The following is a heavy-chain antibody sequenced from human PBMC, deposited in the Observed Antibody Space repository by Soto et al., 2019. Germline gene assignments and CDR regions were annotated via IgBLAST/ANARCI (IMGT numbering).Heavy chain of an antibody. CDR3: ARGYTEGLRCYYYGMDV. V-gene: IGHV1-18*01. D-gene: IGHD3-3*01. J-gene: IGHJ6*02. CDR1: GYTFTSYG. Sequence: GASVKVSCKASGYTFTSYGISWVRQAPGQGLEWMGWISAYNGNTNYAQKLQGRVTMTTDTSTSTAYMELRSLRSDDTAVYYCARGYTEGLRCYYYGMDVWGQGTTVTVSS. CDR2: ISAYNGNT.